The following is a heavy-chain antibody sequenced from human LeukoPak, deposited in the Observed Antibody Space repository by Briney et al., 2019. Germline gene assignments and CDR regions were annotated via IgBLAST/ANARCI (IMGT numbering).Heavy chain of an antibody. D-gene: IGHD5-24*01. CDR3: ARGDGYNAPFDY. CDR1: GYTITSYA. J-gene: IGHJ4*02. V-gene: IGHV1-3*01. CDR2: INAGNGNT. Sequence: ASAKVSCKASGYTITSYAMDGVRQAPGQRLEWMGWINAGNGNTKYSQKFHGRVTITRDTSASTAYMELSSLRSEDTAVYYCARGDGYNAPFDYWGQGTLVTVSS.